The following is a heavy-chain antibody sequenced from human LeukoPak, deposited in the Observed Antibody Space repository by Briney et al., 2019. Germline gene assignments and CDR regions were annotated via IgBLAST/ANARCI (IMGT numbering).Heavy chain of an antibody. Sequence: PSETLSLTCTVSGGSISSHYWSWIRQPPGKGLEWIGYIYYSGSTNYNPSLKSRATISVDTSKNQFSLKLSSVTAADTAVYYCARAQMYNWFDPWGQGTLVTVSS. J-gene: IGHJ5*02. CDR2: IYYSGST. D-gene: IGHD5-24*01. CDR3: ARAQMYNWFDP. CDR1: GGSISSHY. V-gene: IGHV4-59*11.